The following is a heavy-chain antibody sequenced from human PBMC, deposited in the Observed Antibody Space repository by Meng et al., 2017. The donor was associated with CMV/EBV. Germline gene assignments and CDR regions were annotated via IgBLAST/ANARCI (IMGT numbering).Heavy chain of an antibody. V-gene: IGHV4-34*01. D-gene: IGHD1-26*01. Sequence: QVQLQPWGAGLLKHSETLSLTCAVYGGSFSGYYWSWIRQPPGKGLEWIGEINHSGSTNYNPSLKSRVTISVDTSKNQSSLKLSSVTAADTAVYYCARGVGGWFDPWGQGTLVTVSS. J-gene: IGHJ5*02. CDR3: ARGVGGWFDP. CDR1: GGSFSGYY. CDR2: INHSGST.